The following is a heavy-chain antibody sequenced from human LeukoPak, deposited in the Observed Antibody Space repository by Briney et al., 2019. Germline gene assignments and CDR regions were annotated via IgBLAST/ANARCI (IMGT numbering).Heavy chain of an antibody. V-gene: IGHV4-39*01. J-gene: IGHJ4*02. D-gene: IGHD3-22*01. CDR1: GGSISGSSYY. CDR2: ISYRGNT. CDR3: ARVGFYYDSSAYFIDY. Sequence: PSETLSLTCTVSGGSISGSSYYWGWIRQPPGKGLEWIGSISYRGNTYYNPSLKSRITISVDTPKNQFSLKLSSVTAADTAVYYCARVGFYYDSSAYFIDYWGQGTLVTVSS.